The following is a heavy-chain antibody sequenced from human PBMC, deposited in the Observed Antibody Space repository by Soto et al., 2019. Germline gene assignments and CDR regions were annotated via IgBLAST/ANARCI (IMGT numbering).Heavy chain of an antibody. CDR1: GFNFNNYG. CDR2: ISASGTNV. V-gene: IGHV3-23*01. Sequence: PGGSLRLSCAASGFNFNNYGMVWVRQTPAKRLEWVATISASGTNVDYLDSVKGRFTIARDNSRNILFLQLNSLRGDDTAVYYCASATTPTEYWGQGTQVTVSS. J-gene: IGHJ4*02. D-gene: IGHD4-17*01. CDR3: ASATTPTEY.